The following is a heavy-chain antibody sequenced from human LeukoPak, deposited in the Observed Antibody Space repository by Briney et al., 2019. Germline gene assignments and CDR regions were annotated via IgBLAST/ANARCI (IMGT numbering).Heavy chain of an antibody. Sequence: ASVKVSCKASGYTFTSYDINWVRQATGQGLEWMGWMNPNSGNTGYAQKFQGRVTMTRNTSISTAYMELSSLRSEDTAVYYCARARAGGVWELLPTNFGYWGQGTLVTVSS. CDR3: ARARAGGVWELLPTNFGY. V-gene: IGHV1-8*01. CDR2: MNPNSGNT. D-gene: IGHD1-26*01. CDR1: GYTFTSYD. J-gene: IGHJ4*02.